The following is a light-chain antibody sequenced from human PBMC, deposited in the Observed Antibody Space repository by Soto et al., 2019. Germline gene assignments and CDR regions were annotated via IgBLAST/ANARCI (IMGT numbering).Light chain of an antibody. CDR3: SSYAGSSNV. Sequence: QSVLTQPPSASGSPGQSVAISCTRTSSDVGGYNYVSWYQQHPGKAPKLMIYEVNKRPSGVPDRFSGSKSGNTASLTVSGLQAEYGADYYCSSYAGSSNVFGTGTKVTVL. CDR2: EVN. J-gene: IGLJ1*01. V-gene: IGLV2-8*01. CDR1: SSDVGGYNY.